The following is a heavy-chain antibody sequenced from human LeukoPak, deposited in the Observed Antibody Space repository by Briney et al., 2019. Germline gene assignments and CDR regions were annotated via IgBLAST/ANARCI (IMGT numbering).Heavy chain of an antibody. Sequence: SETLSLTCTVTGGSISGYHWNWIRQSPGKGLEWIANIYYTGNADYNPSLKSRVTISVDTSKNEISLILSSVTAADTAVYYCARHLAEDSYYYGMDVWGQGTTVTVSS. CDR3: ARHLAEDSYYYGMDV. V-gene: IGHV4-59*08. J-gene: IGHJ6*02. CDR1: GGSISGYH. D-gene: IGHD3-3*02. CDR2: IYYTGNA.